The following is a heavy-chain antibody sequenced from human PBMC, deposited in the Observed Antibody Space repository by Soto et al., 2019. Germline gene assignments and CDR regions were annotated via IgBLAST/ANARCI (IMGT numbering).Heavy chain of an antibody. J-gene: IGHJ6*02. D-gene: IGHD2-2*02. V-gene: IGHV3-30-3*01. CDR1: GFTFSSYA. Sequence: GGSLRLSCAASGFTFSSYAMHWVRQAPGKGLEWVAVISYDGSNKYYADSVKGRFTISRDNSKNTLYLQMNSLRAEDTAVYYCARGEYCSSTSCYKVPISSNYYYYGMDVWGQGTTVTVSS. CDR3: ARGEYCSSTSCYKVPISSNYYYYGMDV. CDR2: ISYDGSNK.